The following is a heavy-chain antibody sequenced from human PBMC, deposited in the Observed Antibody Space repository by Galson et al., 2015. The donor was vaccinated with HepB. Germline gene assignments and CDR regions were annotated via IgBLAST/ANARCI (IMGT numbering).Heavy chain of an antibody. D-gene: IGHD3-10*01. CDR2: INHSGST. CDR1: GGSFSGYY. V-gene: IGHV4-34*01. CDR3: ARVGRMVREEKIPPRFDY. J-gene: IGHJ4*02. Sequence: SETLSLTCAVYGGSFSGYYWSWIRQPPGKGLEWIGEINHSGSTNYNPSLKSRVTISVDTSKNQFSLKLSSVTAADTAVYYCARVGRMVREEKIPPRFDYWGQGTLVTASS.